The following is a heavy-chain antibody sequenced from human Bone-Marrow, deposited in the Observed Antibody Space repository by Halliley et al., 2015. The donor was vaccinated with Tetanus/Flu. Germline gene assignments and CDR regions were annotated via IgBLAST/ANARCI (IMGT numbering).Heavy chain of an antibody. CDR1: GNSFNTYW. D-gene: IGHD6-19*01. V-gene: IGHV5-51*03. Sequence: VQLVQSGAEVKKPGESLKISCKGSGNSFNTYWIAWVRQVPGKGLEWMGIIYPGDSDTRYSPSFQGQVTISADKSISTAYLQWSRLKAPDTAIYYCARAIAEAGTGFDNWGQGTLVTVSS. CDR3: ARAIAEAGTGFDN. CDR2: IYPGDSDT. J-gene: IGHJ4*02.